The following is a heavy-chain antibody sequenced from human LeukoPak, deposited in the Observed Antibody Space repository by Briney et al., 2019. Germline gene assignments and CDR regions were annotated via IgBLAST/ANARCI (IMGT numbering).Heavy chain of an antibody. CDR1: GYTFTGYY. D-gene: IGHD5-24*01. J-gene: IGHJ6*02. V-gene: IGHV1-2*04. Sequence: ASVKVSCKASGYTFTGYYMHWVRQAPGQGLEWMGWINPNSGGTNYAQKFQGWVTMTRDTSISTAYMELSRLRSDDTAVYYCARDGYNEDYYYYYGMDVWGQGTTVTVSS. CDR3: ARDGYNEDYYYYYGMDV. CDR2: INPNSGGT.